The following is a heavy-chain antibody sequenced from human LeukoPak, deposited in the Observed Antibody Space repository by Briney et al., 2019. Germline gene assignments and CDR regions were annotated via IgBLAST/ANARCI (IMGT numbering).Heavy chain of an antibody. Sequence: GGSLRLSCAASGFTFSSYAMSWVRQAPGKGLEWVSAISGSGGSTYYADSVKGRFTISRDNSKNTLYLQMNSLRAEDTAVYYCAKASKLGYCSSTSCSAYYYYYYMDVWGKGTTVTASS. D-gene: IGHD2-2*01. J-gene: IGHJ6*03. CDR3: AKASKLGYCSSTSCSAYYYYYYMDV. V-gene: IGHV3-23*01. CDR1: GFTFSSYA. CDR2: ISGSGGST.